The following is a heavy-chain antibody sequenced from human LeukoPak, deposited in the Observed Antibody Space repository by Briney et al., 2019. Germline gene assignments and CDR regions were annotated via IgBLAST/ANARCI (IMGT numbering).Heavy chain of an antibody. J-gene: IGHJ4*02. V-gene: IGHV3-21*01. D-gene: IGHD6-6*01. Sequence: PGGSLRLSCAASGFTFSSYSMNWVRQAPGKGLEWVSSISSSSSYIYYADSVKGRFTISRDNAKNSLYLQMNSLRAEDTAVYYCARVRGSSSFQLDYWGQGTLVTVSS. CDR2: ISSSSSYI. CDR1: GFTFSSYS. CDR3: ARVRGSSSFQLDY.